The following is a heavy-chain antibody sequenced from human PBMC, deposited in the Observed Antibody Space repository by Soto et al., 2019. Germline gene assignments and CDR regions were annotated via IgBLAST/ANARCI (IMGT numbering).Heavy chain of an antibody. Sequence: QVQLQQWGAGLLKPSETLSLTCAVYGGSFSGYYWSWIRQPPGKGLEWIGEINHSGSTNYNPSLKSRVTISVDTSKNQFSLKLSSVTAADTAVYYCARSLKYSYGYRSNWGQGTLVTVSS. CDR2: INHSGST. CDR1: GGSFSGYY. CDR3: ARSLKYSYGYRSN. D-gene: IGHD5-18*01. V-gene: IGHV4-34*01. J-gene: IGHJ4*02.